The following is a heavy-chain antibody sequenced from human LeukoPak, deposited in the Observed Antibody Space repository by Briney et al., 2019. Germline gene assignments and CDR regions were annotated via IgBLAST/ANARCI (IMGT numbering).Heavy chain of an antibody. J-gene: IGHJ4*02. CDR2: ISYDGSNK. D-gene: IGHD3-10*01. V-gene: IGHV3-30*18. CDR3: AKDRGSGSYYGSDY. CDR1: RFTFSSYG. Sequence: GGSLRLSCAASRFTFSSYGMYWVRQAPGKGLEWVAVISYDGSNKYYADSVKGRFTISRDNSKNTLYLQMNSLRAEDTAVYYCAKDRGSGSYYGSDYWGQGTLVTVSS.